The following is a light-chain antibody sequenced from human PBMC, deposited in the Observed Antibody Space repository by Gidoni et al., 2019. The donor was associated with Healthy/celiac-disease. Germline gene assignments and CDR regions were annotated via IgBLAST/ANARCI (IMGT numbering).Light chain of an antibody. Sequence: EMVMTQSPATLSVSPGYRATLSCRASQSVSSNLAWYQQKPGQAPRLLIYDASTRATGIPARFSGTGSGTEFTLTISSLQSEDFAVYYCQQYNNYRYTCGQGTKLEIK. J-gene: IGKJ2*01. CDR3: QQYNNYRYT. V-gene: IGKV3-15*01. CDR1: QSVSSN. CDR2: DAS.